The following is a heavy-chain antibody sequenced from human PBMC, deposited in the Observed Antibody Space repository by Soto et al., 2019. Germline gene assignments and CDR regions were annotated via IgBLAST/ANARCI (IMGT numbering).Heavy chain of an antibody. J-gene: IGHJ4*02. D-gene: IGHD3-3*01. Sequence: PSETLSLTCAVYRGSFSGYCWSWIRQPPGKGLEWIGEINHSGSTNYTPSLKSRVTISVDTSKSQFSLKLSSVTAADTAVYYCARGRKYYDFWSGYSHPRYYFNYWGQGTLVTVSS. V-gene: IGHV4-34*01. CDR1: RGSFSGYC. CDR3: ARGRKYYDFWSGYSHPRYYFNY. CDR2: INHSGST.